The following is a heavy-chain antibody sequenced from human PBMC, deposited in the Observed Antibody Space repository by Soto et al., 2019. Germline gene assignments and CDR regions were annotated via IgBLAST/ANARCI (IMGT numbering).Heavy chain of an antibody. Sequence: GGSLRLSCVASGFTFSSYAMSWVRQAPGKGLEWVSAISGSGDSTYYADSVKGRFTVTRDNSKNTLFLQMSSLTAEDTAVYYSAKRYRSSSGARYFDYWGQGTLVTVSS. CDR3: AKRYRSSSGARYFDY. CDR1: GFTFSSYA. CDR2: ISGSGDST. D-gene: IGHD6-6*01. V-gene: IGHV3-23*01. J-gene: IGHJ4*02.